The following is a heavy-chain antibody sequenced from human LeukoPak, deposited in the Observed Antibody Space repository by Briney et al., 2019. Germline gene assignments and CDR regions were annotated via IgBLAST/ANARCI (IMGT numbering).Heavy chain of an antibody. D-gene: IGHD6-19*01. J-gene: IGHJ3*02. V-gene: IGHV3-23*01. CDR1: GFTFSSYG. CDR2: ISGSGGST. Sequence: GGSLRLSCAASGFTFSSYGMSWVRQAPGKGLEWVSAISGSGGSTYYADSVKGRFTISRDNSKNTLYLQMNSLRAEDTAVYYCAKDIFSSGWPDAFDIWGQGTMVTVSS. CDR3: AKDIFSSGWPDAFDI.